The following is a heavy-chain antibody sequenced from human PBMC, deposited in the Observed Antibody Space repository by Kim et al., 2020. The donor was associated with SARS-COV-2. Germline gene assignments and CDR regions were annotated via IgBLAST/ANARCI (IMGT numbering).Heavy chain of an antibody. D-gene: IGHD2-21*02. V-gene: IGHV1-18*01. J-gene: IGHJ3*02. Sequence: DKNNAQKFKGRIIMTTDTSTNTAYMELRSLRSDDTALYYCARVKDLTLDIWGQGAMVTVSS. CDR3: ARVKDLTLDI. CDR2: DK.